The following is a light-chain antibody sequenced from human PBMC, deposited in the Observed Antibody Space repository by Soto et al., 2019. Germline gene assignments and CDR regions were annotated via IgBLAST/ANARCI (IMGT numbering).Light chain of an antibody. CDR1: SSNIGAGYD. J-gene: IGLJ3*02. CDR2: GNS. CDR3: QSYDSSRSGWV. Sequence: QSVLTQPPSVSGAPGQRVTISCTASSSNIGAGYDVHWYQQLPGTVPKLLIYGNSNRPSGVPDRFSGSKSGTSASLAITGLQAEDEAEDYCQSYDSSRSGWVFGGGTKLTVL. V-gene: IGLV1-40*01.